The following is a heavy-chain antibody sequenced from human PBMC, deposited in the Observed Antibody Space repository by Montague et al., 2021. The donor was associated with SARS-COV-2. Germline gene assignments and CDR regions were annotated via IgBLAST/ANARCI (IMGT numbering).Heavy chain of an antibody. D-gene: IGHD6-13*01. CDR2: ISYSGST. V-gene: IGHV4-39*07. CDR3: ARDHYHSSWFKY. Sequence: SETLSLTCTVSDDSSSSSIYYWGWIRQPPGKGLEWIGTISYSGSTYHNPSLHSRVAISVDTSKKRFSLRLTSVTAADTAAYFCARDHYHSSWFKYWGPGTLVTVSS. CDR1: DDSSSSSIYY. J-gene: IGHJ4*02.